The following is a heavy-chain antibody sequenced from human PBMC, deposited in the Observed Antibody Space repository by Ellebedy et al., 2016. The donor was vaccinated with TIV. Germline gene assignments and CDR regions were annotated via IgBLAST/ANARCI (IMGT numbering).Heavy chain of an antibody. CDR1: GFTFSAYW. Sequence: PGGSLRFSCEASGFTFSAYWVSWVRQVPGKGPEWVANIKEDGSQKDYVDSVKGRFTISRDNAKNSLYLEMNSLRVEDTAVYYCVGQGAWEPDWGQGTLVTVAS. CDR2: IKEDGSQK. D-gene: IGHD1-26*01. CDR3: VGQGAWEPD. J-gene: IGHJ4*02. V-gene: IGHV3-7*01.